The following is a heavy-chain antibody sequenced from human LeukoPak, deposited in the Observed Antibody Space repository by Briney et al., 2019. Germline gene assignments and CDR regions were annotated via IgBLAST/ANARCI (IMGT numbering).Heavy chain of an antibody. CDR2: VSSGGSYM. J-gene: IGHJ4*01. V-gene: IGHV3-21*01. CDR1: GFTFSSYS. Sequence: GGSLRLSCVASGFTFSSYSMNRVRQAPGKGLEWVSSVSSGGSYMYYADSVKGRFTISRDNAKNSLYLQMNSLRAEDTAVYYCASVIFDYWGHGTLVTVSS. CDR3: ASVIFDY.